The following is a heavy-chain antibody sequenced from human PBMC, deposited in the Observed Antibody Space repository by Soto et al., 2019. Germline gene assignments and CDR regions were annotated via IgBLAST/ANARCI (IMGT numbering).Heavy chain of an antibody. CDR1: RFSLSTSGVG. D-gene: IGHD6-13*01. J-gene: IGHJ5*01. Sequence: GPKLVNATQTLTLTCTFSRFSLSTSGVGVDWIRQPPGKALEWLALIYWNDDKRYSPSLKSRLTITKDTSKNQVVLTMTNMDPVDKATYSLSHSRGSSSPSGFDLWGPGTRVTV. CDR2: IYWNDDK. CDR3: SHSRGSSSPSGFDL. V-gene: IGHV2-5*01.